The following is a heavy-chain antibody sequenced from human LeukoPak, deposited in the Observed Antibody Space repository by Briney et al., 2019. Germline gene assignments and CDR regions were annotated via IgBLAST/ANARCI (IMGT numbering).Heavy chain of an antibody. D-gene: IGHD5-24*01. Sequence: GASVKVSCKASGYTFTSYDINWVRQAPGQGLEWMGWISAYNGNTNYAQKLQGRVTMTTDTSTSTAYMELRSLRSDDTAVYYCARDHNRWLQRVSDYWGQGTLVTVSS. J-gene: IGHJ4*02. CDR3: ARDHNRWLQRVSDY. CDR2: ISAYNGNT. CDR1: GYTFTSYD. V-gene: IGHV1-18*01.